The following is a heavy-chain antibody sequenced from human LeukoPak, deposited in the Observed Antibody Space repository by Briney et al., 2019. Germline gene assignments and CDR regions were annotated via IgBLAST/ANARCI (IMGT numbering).Heavy chain of an antibody. CDR3: AKPIAVAGQYYNWFDP. Sequence: PGGSLRLSCAASGFTFSSYWMSWVRQAPGKGLEWVANIKQDGSEKYYVDSVKGRFTISRDNAKNSLYLQMNSLRAEDTAIYYCAKPIAVAGQYYNWFDPWGQGTLVTVSS. D-gene: IGHD6-19*01. CDR2: IKQDGSEK. J-gene: IGHJ5*02. CDR1: GFTFSSYW. V-gene: IGHV3-7*03.